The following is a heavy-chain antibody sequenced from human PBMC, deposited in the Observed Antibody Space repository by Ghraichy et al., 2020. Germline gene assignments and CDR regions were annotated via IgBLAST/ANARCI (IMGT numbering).Heavy chain of an antibody. J-gene: IGHJ3*02. CDR1: GGSISSSSYY. D-gene: IGHD1-26*01. CDR3: ARQGLATGDAFDI. CDR2: IYYSGST. V-gene: IGHV4-39*01. Sequence: SETLSLTCTVSGGSISSSSYYWGWIRQPPGKGLEWIGSIYYSGSTYYNPSLKSRVTISVGTSKNQFSLKLSSVTAADTAVYYCARQGLATGDAFDIWGQGTMVTVSS.